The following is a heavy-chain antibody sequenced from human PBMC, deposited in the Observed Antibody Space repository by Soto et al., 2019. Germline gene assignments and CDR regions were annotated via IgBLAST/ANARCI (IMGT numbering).Heavy chain of an antibody. CDR2: INHSGST. Sequence: SETLSLTCAVYGVSFSGYYWSWIRQPPGKGLEWIGEINHSGSTNYNPSLKSRVTISVDTSKNQFSLKLSSVTAADTAVYYCARGDWEAFDIWGQGTMVTVSS. D-gene: IGHD1-26*01. V-gene: IGHV4-34*01. CDR3: ARGDWEAFDI. CDR1: GVSFSGYY. J-gene: IGHJ3*02.